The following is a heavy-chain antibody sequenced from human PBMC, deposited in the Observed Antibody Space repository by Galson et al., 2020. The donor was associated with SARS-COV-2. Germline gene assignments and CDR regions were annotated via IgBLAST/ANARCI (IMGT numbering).Heavy chain of an antibody. CDR2: INSSGST. D-gene: IGHD3-16*02. Sequence: SETLSLTCAVSGGSFSGYYWSWIRQPPGKGLEWIGEINSSGSTNYNPSLKSRVTISVDTSKNQFSLKLSSVTAADTAVYYCARDSLGDYVWGGYRPSRAFDMWGQGTMVTVSS. J-gene: IGHJ3*02. CDR3: ARDSLGDYVWGGYRPSRAFDM. CDR1: GGSFSGYY. V-gene: IGHV4-34*01.